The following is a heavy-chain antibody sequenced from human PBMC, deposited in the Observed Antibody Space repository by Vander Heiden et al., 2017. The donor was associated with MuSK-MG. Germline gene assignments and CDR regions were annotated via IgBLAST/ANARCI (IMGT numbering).Heavy chain of an antibody. D-gene: IGHD4-4*01. J-gene: IGHJ4*02. CDR3: AREDYSNLDY. V-gene: IGHV3-48*04. CDR2: ISSSSSTI. Sequence: EVLLVESGGGQVQLGGSLRLYCVASGFTVSSYSMNWVRQAPGKGLEWVSYISSSSSTIYYADSVKGRFTISRDNAKNSLYLQMNSLRAEDTAVYYCAREDYSNLDYWGQGTLVTVSS. CDR1: GFTVSSYS.